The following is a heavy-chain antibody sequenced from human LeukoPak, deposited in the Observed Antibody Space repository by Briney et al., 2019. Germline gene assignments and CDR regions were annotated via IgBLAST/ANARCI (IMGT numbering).Heavy chain of an antibody. CDR1: GGSFSGYY. CDR2: INWNGGST. CDR3: ARPHSGSYLYYFDY. J-gene: IGHJ4*02. Sequence: ETLSLTCAVYGGSFSGYYWSWVRQAPGKGLEWVSGINWNGGSTGYADSVKGRFTISRDNAKNSLYLQMNSLRAEDTALYYCARPHSGSYLYYFDYWGQGTLVTVSS. V-gene: IGHV3-20*04. D-gene: IGHD1-26*01.